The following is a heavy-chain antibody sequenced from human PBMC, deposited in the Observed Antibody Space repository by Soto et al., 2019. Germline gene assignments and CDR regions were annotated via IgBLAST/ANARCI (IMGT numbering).Heavy chain of an antibody. CDR1: GFTFSSYA. D-gene: IGHD1-1*01. CDR3: AKDLLERPRLGDY. CDR2: ISGSGGST. Sequence: VQLLESGGGLVQPGGSLRLSCAASGFTFSSYAMSWVRQAPGKGLEWVSAISGSGGSTYYADSVKGRFTISRDNSKNMLYLQMNSLRAEDTAVYYCAKDLLERPRLGDYWGQGTLVTVSS. J-gene: IGHJ4*02. V-gene: IGHV3-23*01.